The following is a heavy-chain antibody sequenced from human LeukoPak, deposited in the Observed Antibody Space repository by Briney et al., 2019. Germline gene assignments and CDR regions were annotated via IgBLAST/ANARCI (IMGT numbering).Heavy chain of an antibody. D-gene: IGHD2-15*01. V-gene: IGHV3-23*01. Sequence: GGSLRLSCAASGFTFSSYAMSWVRHAPGKGLEWVSAISGSGGSTYYADSVKGRFTISRDNSKNTLYLQMNSLRAEDTAVYYCARGTPYPGTPTDYWGQGTLVTVSS. J-gene: IGHJ4*02. CDR2: ISGSGGST. CDR1: GFTFSSYA. CDR3: ARGTPYPGTPTDY.